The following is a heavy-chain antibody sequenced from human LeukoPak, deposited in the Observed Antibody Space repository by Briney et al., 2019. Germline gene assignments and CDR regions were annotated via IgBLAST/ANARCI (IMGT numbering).Heavy chain of an antibody. CDR3: ASRLWYPA. CDR1: GFIFSSYA. J-gene: IGHJ1*01. CDR2: ISGGGDTT. D-gene: IGHD2-21*01. Sequence: GGSLRLSCAASGFIFSSYAMSWVRQAPGKGLEWVSVISGGGDTTYYADSVKGRFTISRDNSKNTLYLQMNSLRAEDTAVYYCASRLWYPAWGQGTLVTVSS. V-gene: IGHV3-23*01.